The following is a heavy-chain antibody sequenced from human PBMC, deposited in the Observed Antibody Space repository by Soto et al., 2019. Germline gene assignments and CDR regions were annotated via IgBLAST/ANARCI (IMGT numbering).Heavy chain of an antibody. V-gene: IGHV4-59*01. J-gene: IGHJ6*02. CDR2: IYYSGST. CDR1: GGSISSYY. CDR3: ARGAVVVPATYQYYYGMDV. Sequence: QVQLQESGPGLVKPSETLSLTCTVSGGSISSYYWSWIRQPPGKGLEWIGYIYYSGSTNYNPSLKSRVTISVDTSKNQFSLKLSSVTAADTAVYYCARGAVVVPATYQYYYGMDVWGQGTTFTVSS. D-gene: IGHD2-2*01.